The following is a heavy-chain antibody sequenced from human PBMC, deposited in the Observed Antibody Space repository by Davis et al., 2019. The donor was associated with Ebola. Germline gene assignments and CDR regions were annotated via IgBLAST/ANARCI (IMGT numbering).Heavy chain of an antibody. CDR1: GASIRDSRHY. Sequence: MPSETLSLTCAVSGASIRDSRHYWTWIRQSPGKDLEFIGSVYSSGSTYNNPSLKSRVAISVDTPRNQVSLSLTSVTAADTAVYYCARQGCSSSSCNNGDDSWSEGILVTVSS. J-gene: IGHJ4*02. D-gene: IGHD2-8*01. CDR2: VYSSGST. V-gene: IGHV4-39*01. CDR3: ARQGCSSSSCNNGDDS.